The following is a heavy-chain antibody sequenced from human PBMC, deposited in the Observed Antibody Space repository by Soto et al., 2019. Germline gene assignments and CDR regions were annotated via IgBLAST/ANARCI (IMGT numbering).Heavy chain of an antibody. Sequence: QITLKESGPTLMKPTQTLTLTCTFSGFSLRSSGVGVSWIRQPPGKALEWLGFIYWDDDKRYSPSLKSRLTITMDTSKNQVVLTMTNMDPVDTATYYCAHRVPRSVSWYSLDYWGQGTLVTVSS. D-gene: IGHD6-13*01. CDR1: GFSLRSSGVG. J-gene: IGHJ4*02. CDR3: AHRVPRSVSWYSLDY. CDR2: IYWDDDK. V-gene: IGHV2-5*02.